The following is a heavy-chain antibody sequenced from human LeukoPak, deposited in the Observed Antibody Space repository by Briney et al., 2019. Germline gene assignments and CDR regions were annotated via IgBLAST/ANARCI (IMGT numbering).Heavy chain of an antibody. D-gene: IGHD3-22*01. Sequence: PSGTLCLTCTDSGGSISSGDYYWSWIRQPPGKGLEWIGYIYYNGSTYYNPSLKSRVTISVDTSNNQFSLKMSSVTAADTAVYDCASTMTAWYYFDYWGQGTLVTVSS. CDR2: IYYNGST. V-gene: IGHV4-30-4*01. CDR1: GGSISSGDYY. J-gene: IGHJ4*02. CDR3: ASTMTAWYYFDY.